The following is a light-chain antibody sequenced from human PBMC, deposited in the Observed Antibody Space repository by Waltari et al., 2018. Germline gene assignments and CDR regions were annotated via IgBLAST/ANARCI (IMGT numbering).Light chain of an antibody. V-gene: IGLV6-57*02. CDR2: EDD. J-gene: IGLJ3*02. Sequence: FMLTQPHSVSASPGKTVTLSCTGTGGSIANNYVQWYLQRPGSAPNTVSYEDDHRPSGVPDRFSGSIDISSNSAFLTISGLRTEDEADYYCQSYDTSHNWVFGGGTKLTVL. CDR3: QSYDTSHNWV. CDR1: GGSIANNY.